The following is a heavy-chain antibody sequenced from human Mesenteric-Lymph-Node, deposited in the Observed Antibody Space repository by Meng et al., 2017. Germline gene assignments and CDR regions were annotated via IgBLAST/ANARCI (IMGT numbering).Heavy chain of an antibody. Sequence: GSLRLSCTVSGGSISSYYWSWIRQPPGKGLEWIGYIYYSGSTNYNPSLKSRVTISVDTSKNQFSLKLSSVTAADTAVYYCARTTVTTRDAFDIWGQGTMVTVSS. D-gene: IGHD4-17*01. CDR1: GGSISSYY. CDR2: IYYSGST. J-gene: IGHJ3*02. V-gene: IGHV4-59*01. CDR3: ARTTVTTRDAFDI.